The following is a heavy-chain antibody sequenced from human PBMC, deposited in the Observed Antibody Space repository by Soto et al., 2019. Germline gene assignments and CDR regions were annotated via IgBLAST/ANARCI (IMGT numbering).Heavy chain of an antibody. CDR3: ARVERGTATTVVDAFDI. J-gene: IGHJ3*02. Sequence: QVQLQQWGAGLLKPSETLSLTCAVYGGFVSSGSYYWSWIRQPPGKGLEWIGEMSHSGGTHFNPSLKRRVTLSVATSKNQFSLRRSSVTAAEPALYYCARVERGTATTVVDAFDIWGPGTMVTVSS. V-gene: IGHV4-34*01. CDR1: GGFVSSGSYY. D-gene: IGHD1-1*01. CDR2: MSHSGGT.